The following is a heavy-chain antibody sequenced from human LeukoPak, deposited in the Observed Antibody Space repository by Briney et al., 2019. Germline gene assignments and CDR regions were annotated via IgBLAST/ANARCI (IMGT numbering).Heavy chain of an antibody. J-gene: IGHJ3*02. CDR3: ASQYSGSYDAFDI. V-gene: IGHV7-4-1*02. D-gene: IGHD1-26*01. CDR1: GYTFTSYA. CDR2: INTNTGNP. Sequence: ASVKVSCKASGYTFTSYAMNWVRQAPGQGLEWMGWINTNTGNPTYAQGFTGRFVFSLDTSVSTAYLQISSLKAEDTAVYYCASQYSGSYDAFDIWGQGTMVTASS.